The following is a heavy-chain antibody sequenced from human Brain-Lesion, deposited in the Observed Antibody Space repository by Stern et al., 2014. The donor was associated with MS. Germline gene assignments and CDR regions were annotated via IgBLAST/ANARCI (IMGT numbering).Heavy chain of an antibody. D-gene: IGHD1-26*01. CDR3: ATLSPGAGGNYYRHFDY. J-gene: IGHJ4*02. CDR1: GYTLTELS. CDR2: FDPEDGET. Sequence: VQLVDSGAEVKKPGASVKVSCKVSGYTLTELSMHWVRQAPRKGLERMGGFDPEDGETIYAQKFQGRVTMTEDTSTDTAYMELSSLRSEDTAVYYCATLSPGAGGNYYRHFDYWGQGTLVTVSS. V-gene: IGHV1-24*01.